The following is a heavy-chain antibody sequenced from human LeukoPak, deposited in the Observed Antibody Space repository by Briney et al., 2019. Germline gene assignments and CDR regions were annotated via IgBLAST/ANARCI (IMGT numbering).Heavy chain of an antibody. J-gene: IGHJ6*03. CDR3: ARMQQQSYYYYYMDV. CDR2: ISSSGSTI. Sequence: PGGSLRLSCAASGFTFSDYCMSWIRQAPGKGLEWVSYISSSGSTIYYADSVKGRFTISRDNAKNSLYLQMNSLRAEDTAVYYCARMQQQSYYYYYMDVWGKGTTVTVSS. D-gene: IGHD6-13*01. V-gene: IGHV3-11*04. CDR1: GFTFSDYC.